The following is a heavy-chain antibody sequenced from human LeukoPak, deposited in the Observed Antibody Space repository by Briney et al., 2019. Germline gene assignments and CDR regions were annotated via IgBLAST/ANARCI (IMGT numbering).Heavy chain of an antibody. J-gene: IGHJ5*02. D-gene: IGHD3-3*01. CDR1: GGSISSYY. Sequence: ASETLSLTCTVSGGSISSYYWSWIRQPPGKGLEWIGYIYYSGSTNYNPSLKSRVTISVDTSKNQFSLKLSSVTAADTAVYYCARLGSYYDFWSGYYNYNWFDPWGQGTLVTVSS. V-gene: IGHV4-59*08. CDR3: ARLGSYYDFWSGYYNYNWFDP. CDR2: IYYSGST.